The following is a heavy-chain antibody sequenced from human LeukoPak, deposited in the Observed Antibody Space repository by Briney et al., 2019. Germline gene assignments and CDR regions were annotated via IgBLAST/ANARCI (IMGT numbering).Heavy chain of an antibody. Sequence: ASVKVSCKASGYTFTGHYMNWVRLAPGQGLEWMGWINPTGGTTYAQKFQDRVTMARDTSINTAYMELSGLRSDDTAVYYCARDLGWSSSHWGQGTLVTVSS. V-gene: IGHV1-2*02. CDR1: GYTFTGHY. J-gene: IGHJ4*02. D-gene: IGHD6-6*01. CDR2: INPTGGT. CDR3: ARDLGWSSSH.